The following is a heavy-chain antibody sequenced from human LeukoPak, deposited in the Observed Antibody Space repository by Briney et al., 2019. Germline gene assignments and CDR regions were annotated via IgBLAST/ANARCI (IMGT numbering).Heavy chain of an antibody. V-gene: IGHV3-23*01. J-gene: IGHJ5*02. CDR3: AKQYDSRRGGFDP. CDR2: ISGSGGST. Sequence: GGSLRLSCAASGFTFSDYYMSWVRQAPGKGLEWVSAISGSGGSTYYADSVKGRFTISRDNSKNTLCLQMNSLRAEDTAVYYCAKQYDSRRGGFDPWGQGTLVTVSS. D-gene: IGHD3-22*01. CDR1: GFTFSDYY.